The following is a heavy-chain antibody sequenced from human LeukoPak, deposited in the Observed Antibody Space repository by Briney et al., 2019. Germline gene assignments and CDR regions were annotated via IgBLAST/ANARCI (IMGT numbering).Heavy chain of an antibody. CDR3: TRVGGGAWLPYYYYGMDV. CDR1: GFTFSGSA. Sequence: GGSLRLSCAASGFTFSGSAMHWVRQASGKGLEWVGRIRSKANSYATAYAASVKGRFTISRDDSKNTAYLQMNSLKTEDTAVYYCTRVGGGAWLPYYYYGMDVWGQGTTVTVSS. V-gene: IGHV3-73*01. CDR2: IRSKANSYAT. D-gene: IGHD3-16*01. J-gene: IGHJ6*02.